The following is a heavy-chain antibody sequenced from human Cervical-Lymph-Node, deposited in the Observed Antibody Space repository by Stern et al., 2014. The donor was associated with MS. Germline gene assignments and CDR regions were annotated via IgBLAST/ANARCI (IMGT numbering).Heavy chain of an antibody. J-gene: IGHJ4*02. D-gene: IGHD5-12*01. Sequence: VQLVQSGAEVKKPGESLKISCEASGYLFDDYWIGWVRQMSGRGLELVAIIFPRDSNTRYSPSVQGQVTISADQSISTAYLQWSSLKASDPPFYYCASSPATPSGYDRFDYWGQGALVTVSS. CDR2: IFPRDSNT. CDR1: GYLFDDYW. CDR3: ASSPATPSGYDRFDY. V-gene: IGHV5-51*03.